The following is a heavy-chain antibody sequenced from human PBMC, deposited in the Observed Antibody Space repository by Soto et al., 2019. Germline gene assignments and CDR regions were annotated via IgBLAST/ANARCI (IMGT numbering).Heavy chain of an antibody. CDR1: GYTFTSYG. D-gene: IGHD3-9*01. V-gene: IGHV1-18*01. Sequence: ASVKVSCKASGYTFTSYGISWVRQAPGQRLEWMGWISAYNGNTNYAQKLQGRVTMTTDTSTSTAYMELRSLRSDDTAVYYCARDRQYYDILTGYYKGAFDIWGQGTMVTVSS. J-gene: IGHJ3*02. CDR3: ARDRQYYDILTGYYKGAFDI. CDR2: ISAYNGNT.